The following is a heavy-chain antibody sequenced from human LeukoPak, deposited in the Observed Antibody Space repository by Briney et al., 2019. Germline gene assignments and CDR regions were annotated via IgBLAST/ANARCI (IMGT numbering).Heavy chain of an antibody. D-gene: IGHD4-23*01. J-gene: IGHJ4*02. CDR1: GFTFSSYS. CDR2: ISSSSSTI. Sequence: QPGGSLRLSCAASGFTFSSYSMNWVRQAPGKGLEWVSYISSSSSTIYYADSVKGRFTISRDNAKNSLYLQMNSLRAEDTAVYYCAKGSVVTWFDYWGQGTLVTVSS. CDR3: AKGSVVTWFDY. V-gene: IGHV3-48*01.